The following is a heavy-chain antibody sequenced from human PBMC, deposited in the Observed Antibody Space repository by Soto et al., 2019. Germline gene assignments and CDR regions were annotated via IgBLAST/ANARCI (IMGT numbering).Heavy chain of an antibody. V-gene: IGHV3-30-3*02. D-gene: IGHD1-1*01. CDR3: VKRHDVLPGQLDV. Sequence: PGGSLRLSCAASGFTFSSYAIHWVRQAPGKGLEWVAVISYDGSNKYYADSVKGRFTISRDNSKNTLYLQMNSLRAEYTAVYYCVKRHDVLPGQLDVRGRGSLVHGSS. CDR2: ISYDGSNK. J-gene: IGHJ1*01. CDR1: GFTFSSYA.